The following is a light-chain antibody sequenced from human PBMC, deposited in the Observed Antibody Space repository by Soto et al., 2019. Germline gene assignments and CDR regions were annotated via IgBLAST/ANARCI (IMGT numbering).Light chain of an antibody. Sequence: QSVLTQPPSVSGAPGQRVAISCTGSSSNIGAGYDVHWYQQLSGGAPKLMIYEVSNRPSRVSNRFSGSKSGNTASLTISGLQAEDEADYYCSSYTRSSTSYVFGTGTKAPS. CDR2: EVS. CDR1: SSNIGAGYD. J-gene: IGLJ1*01. V-gene: IGLV1-40*01. CDR3: SSYTRSSTSYV.